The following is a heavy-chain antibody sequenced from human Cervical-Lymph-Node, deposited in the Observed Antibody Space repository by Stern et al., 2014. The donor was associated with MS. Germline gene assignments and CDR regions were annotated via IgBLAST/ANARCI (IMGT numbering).Heavy chain of an antibody. V-gene: IGHV4-4*02. D-gene: IGHD2/OR15-2a*01. CDR3: ARQHCTTINCENYYFDY. CDR2: IYHLGST. Sequence: QLQLQESGPGLVKPSGTLSLTCAVSGDSITSNNWRSWVRQYPGKGLVRIGEIYHLGSTHYTPSLQNRVTISADKSKNQFSLRLDSVTAAGPSLYYCARQHCTTINCENYYFDYWGQGSLVTVSS. J-gene: IGHJ4*02. CDR1: GDSITSNNW.